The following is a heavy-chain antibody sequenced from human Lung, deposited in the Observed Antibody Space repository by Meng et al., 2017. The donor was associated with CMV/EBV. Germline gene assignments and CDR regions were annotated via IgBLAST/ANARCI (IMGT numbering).Heavy chain of an antibody. Sequence: SXTLSLXCTVSGGSMGRGTYHWAWIRQPPGKGLEWIGSIYYSGTTYYNPSLKSRVTISGDTSKNQFYLSLHSLTAADTAVYYCALTMDNWFDPWGKGTPVTVSS. CDR1: GGSMGRGTYH. CDR3: ALTMDNWFDP. J-gene: IGHJ5*02. V-gene: IGHV4-39*07. CDR2: IYYSGTT. D-gene: IGHD3-10*01.